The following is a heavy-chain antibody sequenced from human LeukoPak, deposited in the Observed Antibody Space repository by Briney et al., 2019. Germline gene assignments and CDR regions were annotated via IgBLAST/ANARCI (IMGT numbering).Heavy chain of an antibody. CDR3: AKEWVAYCGGDCHFFDY. CDR1: GFTFSTYW. J-gene: IGHJ4*02. D-gene: IGHD2-21*02. Sequence: GGSLRLSCAASGFTFSTYWMHWVRQAPGQGLVWVSRINSDGSSTSYADSVKGRFTISRDNAKNTLYLQMNSLRAEDTAVYYCAKEWVAYCGGDCHFFDYWGQGTLVTVSS. V-gene: IGHV3-74*01. CDR2: INSDGSST.